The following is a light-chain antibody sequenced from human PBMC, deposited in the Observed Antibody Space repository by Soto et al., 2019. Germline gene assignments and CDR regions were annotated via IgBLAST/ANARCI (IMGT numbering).Light chain of an antibody. Sequence: DIQLTQSPSFLSASVGDRVTITCRASQGISNYLAWYLQKPGKAPKLLISGASTLQSGVPSRFSGSESGTEFILTISGLQPDDFATYYCQQYHGYSLTFGQGTKV. CDR1: QGISNY. CDR3: QQYHGYSLT. V-gene: IGKV1-9*01. CDR2: GAS. J-gene: IGKJ1*01.